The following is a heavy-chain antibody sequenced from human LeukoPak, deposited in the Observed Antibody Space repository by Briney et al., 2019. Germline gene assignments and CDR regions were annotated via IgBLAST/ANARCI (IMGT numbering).Heavy chain of an antibody. CDR3: ASLYSGSYDTGSFVYFNY. CDR2: MYYSGST. Sequence: SETLSLTCTVSGGSISSYYWSWIRQPPGKGLEWIGYMYYSGSTNYNPSLKSRVTISVDTSKNQFSLKLSSVTAADTAVYYCASLYSGSYDTGSFVYFNYWGQGTLVTVSS. V-gene: IGHV4-59*01. CDR1: GGSISSYY. J-gene: IGHJ4*02. D-gene: IGHD1-26*01.